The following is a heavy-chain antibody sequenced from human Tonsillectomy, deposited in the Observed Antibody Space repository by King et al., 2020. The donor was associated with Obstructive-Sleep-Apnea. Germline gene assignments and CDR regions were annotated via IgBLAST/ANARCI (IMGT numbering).Heavy chain of an antibody. CDR1: GYSFPKYW. CDR2: IYPGDSDI. CDR3: ARGPAAHRSFYYFDY. J-gene: IGHJ4*02. Sequence: QLVQSGAEVKKPGESLKISCKGSGYSFPKYWIGWVRQMPGKGQEWMGIIYPGDSDIRYSPSFQGQVTISADKSIITAYLQWSSLKASDTAMYYCARGPAAHRSFYYFDYWGQGTLVTVSS. D-gene: IGHD3-3*02. V-gene: IGHV5-51*01.